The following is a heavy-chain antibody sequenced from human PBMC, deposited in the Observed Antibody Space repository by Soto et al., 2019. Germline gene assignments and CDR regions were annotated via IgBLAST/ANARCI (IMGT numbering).Heavy chain of an antibody. CDR1: GYTFTSYG. CDR2: ISTYNVNT. J-gene: IGHJ4*02. V-gene: IGHV1-18*01. Sequence: QVQLVQSGAEVKKPGASVKVSCKASGYTFTSYGISWVRQAPGQGLEWMGWISTYNVNTNYGQNFQGRVNMTTDTTXXXXXXXXXXXSXDDXXXXYRARGDPPDPYWGQGTLVTVPT. D-gene: IGHD1-1*01. CDR3: ARGDPPDPY.